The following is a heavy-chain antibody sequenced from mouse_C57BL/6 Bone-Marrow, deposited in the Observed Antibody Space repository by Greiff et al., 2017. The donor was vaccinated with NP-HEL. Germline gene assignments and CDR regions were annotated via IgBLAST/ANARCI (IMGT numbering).Heavy chain of an antibody. CDR3: AREGGLRKDY. CDR1: GYTFTSYW. D-gene: IGHD2-2*01. CDR2: IYPGSGST. Sequence: QVHVKQSGAELVKPGASVKMSCKASGYTFTSYWITWVKQRPGQGLEWIGDIYPGSGSTNYNEKFKSKATLTVDTSSSTAYMQLSSLTSEDSAVYYCAREGGLRKDYWGQGTSVTVSS. J-gene: IGHJ4*01. V-gene: IGHV1-55*01.